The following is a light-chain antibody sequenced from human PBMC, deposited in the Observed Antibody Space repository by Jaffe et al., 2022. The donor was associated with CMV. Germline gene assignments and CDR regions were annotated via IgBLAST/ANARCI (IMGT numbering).Light chain of an antibody. CDR3: QQYDDWPT. CDR2: GAS. CDR1: QSISDK. V-gene: IGKV3-15*01. Sequence: DIVMTQSPATLSVSPGESATLSCRASQSISDKLAWYQQKPGQAPRLLIYGASIRATGIPARFSGSGSGTQFTLTIGSLQSEDFAVYSCQQYDDWPTFGGGTKVEIK. J-gene: IGKJ4*01.